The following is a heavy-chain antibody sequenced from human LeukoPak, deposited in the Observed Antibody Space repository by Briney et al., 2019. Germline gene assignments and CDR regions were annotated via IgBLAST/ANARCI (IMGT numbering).Heavy chain of an antibody. J-gene: IGHJ3*02. Sequence: PGGSLRLSCAASGFTFSGYSMNWVRQAPGKGLEWVSYISSSSSTIYYADSVKGRFTISRDNAKNSLYLQMNSLRAEDTAVYYCARGARVGAFDIWGQGTMVTVSS. CDR1: GFTFSGYS. D-gene: IGHD2-2*01. V-gene: IGHV3-48*01. CDR2: ISSSSSTI. CDR3: ARGARVGAFDI.